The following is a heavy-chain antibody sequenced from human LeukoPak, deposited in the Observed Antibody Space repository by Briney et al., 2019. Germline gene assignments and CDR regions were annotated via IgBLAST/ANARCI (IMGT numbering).Heavy chain of an antibody. CDR3: ARAGTVGWFDP. J-gene: IGHJ5*02. D-gene: IGHD3-10*01. CDR2: IYYRGST. CDR1: GGSISSSSYY. V-gene: IGHV4-39*07. Sequence: SETLSLTCTVSGGSISSSSYYWGWIRQPPGKGLEWIGSIYYRGSTYYNPSLKSRVTISVDTSKNQFSLKLSSVTAADTAVYYCARAGTVGWFDPWGQGTLVTVSS.